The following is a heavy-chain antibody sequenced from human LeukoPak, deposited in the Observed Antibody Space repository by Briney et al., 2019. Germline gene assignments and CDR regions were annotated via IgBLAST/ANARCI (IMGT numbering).Heavy chain of an antibody. CDR3: ARHRFQAYCSSTSCFGIRFDP. V-gene: IGHV4-34*01. Sequence: SETLSLTCAVSGGSLSGYYWTRIRQPPGKGLEWIGEINHSGSTNYNPSLKSRVTISVDTSKNQFSLKLSSVTAADTAVYYCARHRFQAYCSSTSCFGIRFDPWGQGTLVTVSS. CDR2: INHSGST. J-gene: IGHJ5*02. D-gene: IGHD2-2*01. CDR1: GGSLSGYY.